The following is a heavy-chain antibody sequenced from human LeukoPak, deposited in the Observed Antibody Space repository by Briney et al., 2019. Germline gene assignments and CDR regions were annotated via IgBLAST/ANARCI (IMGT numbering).Heavy chain of an antibody. D-gene: IGHD6-13*01. CDR1: GYTFTSYA. CDR3: ARDANPYSIAAAQYFFDY. CDR2: INTNTGNP. V-gene: IGHV7-4-1*02. Sequence: ASVKVSCKASGYTFTSYAMNWVRQAPGQGLEWMGWINTNTGNPTYAQGFTGRFVFSLDTSVSTAYPQISSLKAEDTAVYYCARDANPYSIAAAQYFFDYWGQGTLVTVSS. J-gene: IGHJ4*02.